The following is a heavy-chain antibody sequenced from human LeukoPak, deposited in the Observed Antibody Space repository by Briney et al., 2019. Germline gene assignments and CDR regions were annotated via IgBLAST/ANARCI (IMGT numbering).Heavy chain of an antibody. V-gene: IGHV3-23*01. D-gene: IGHD5-18*01. Sequence: GGSLSLSCAASGFTFSSYAMSWVRQAPGKGLEWVSAISGSGGSTYYADSVKGRFTISRDNSKNTLYLQMNSLRAEDTAVYYCANRRGYTLVAFDYWGQGTLVTVSS. J-gene: IGHJ4*02. CDR3: ANRRGYTLVAFDY. CDR1: GFTFSSYA. CDR2: ISGSGGST.